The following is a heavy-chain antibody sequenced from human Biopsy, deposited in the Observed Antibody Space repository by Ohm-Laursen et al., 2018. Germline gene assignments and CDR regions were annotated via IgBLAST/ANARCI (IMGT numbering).Heavy chain of an antibody. CDR1: GGPIDSYY. J-gene: IGHJ6*02. Sequence: SETLSLTCIVSGGPIDSYYWSWIRQPPGKALEWIGYIYFTGRTSYNPSLQSRVSISVDTSRNQVSLTLSSVTAADTAVYYCARDSGILNYGNFKYYHYYGMDVWGQGTKVTVSS. D-gene: IGHD4-11*01. CDR3: ARDSGILNYGNFKYYHYYGMDV. CDR2: IYFTGRT. V-gene: IGHV4-59*01.